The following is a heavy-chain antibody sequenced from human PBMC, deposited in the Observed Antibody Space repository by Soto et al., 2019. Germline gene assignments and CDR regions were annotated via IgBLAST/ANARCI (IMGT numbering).Heavy chain of an antibody. CDR3: ARRRSSSWALNPDY. Sequence: EVQLVESGGGLVKPGGSLRLSCAASGFTFSSYSMNWVRQAPGKGLEWVSSISSSSSYIYYADSVKGRFTISRDNAKNSLYLQMNSLRAEDTAVYYCARRRSSSWALNPDYWGQGTLVTVSS. CDR2: ISSSSSYI. J-gene: IGHJ4*02. V-gene: IGHV3-21*01. D-gene: IGHD6-6*01. CDR1: GFTFSSYS.